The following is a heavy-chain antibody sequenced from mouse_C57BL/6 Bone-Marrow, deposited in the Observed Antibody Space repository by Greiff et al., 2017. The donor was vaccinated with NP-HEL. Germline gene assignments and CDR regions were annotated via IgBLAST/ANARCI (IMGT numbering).Heavy chain of an antibody. J-gene: IGHJ1*03. CDR3: ARRLRRDFWYFDV. V-gene: IGHV1-53*01. Sequence: QVHVKQPGTELVKPGASVKLSCKASGYTFTSYWMHWVKQRPGQGLEWIGNINPSNGGTNYNEKFKSKATLTVDKSSSTAYMQLSSLTSEDSAVYYCARRLRRDFWYFDVWGTGTTVTVSS. CDR1: GYTFTSYW. CDR2: INPSNGGT. D-gene: IGHD3-3*01.